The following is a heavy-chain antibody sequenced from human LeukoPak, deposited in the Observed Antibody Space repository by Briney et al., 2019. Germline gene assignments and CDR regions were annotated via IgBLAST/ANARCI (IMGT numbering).Heavy chain of an antibody. V-gene: IGHV3-21*01. CDR2: ISSSSSYI. J-gene: IGHJ4*02. Sequence: PGGSLRLSCAASGFTFSSYSMNWVRQAPGKGLECVSSISSSSSYIYYADSVKGRFTISRDNAKNSLYLQMNSLRAEDTAVYYCARDFKAWYSSSWTDYWGQGTLVTVSS. CDR1: GFTFSSYS. CDR3: ARDFKAWYSSSWTDY. D-gene: IGHD6-13*01.